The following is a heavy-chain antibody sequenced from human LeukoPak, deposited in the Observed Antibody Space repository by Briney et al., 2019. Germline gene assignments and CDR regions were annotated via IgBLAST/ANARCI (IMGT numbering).Heavy chain of an antibody. CDR2: IYYSGST. D-gene: IGHD3-3*01. CDR1: GGSNSSGDYY. CDR3: AGTYYDFTSPFDY. V-gene: IGHV4-30-4*08. Sequence: SQTLSLTCTVSGGSNSSGDYYWSWIRQPPGKGLEWIGYIYYSGSTYYNPSLKSRVTISVDTSKNQFSLKLSSVTAADTAVYYCAGTYYDFTSPFDYWGQGTLVTVSS. J-gene: IGHJ4*02.